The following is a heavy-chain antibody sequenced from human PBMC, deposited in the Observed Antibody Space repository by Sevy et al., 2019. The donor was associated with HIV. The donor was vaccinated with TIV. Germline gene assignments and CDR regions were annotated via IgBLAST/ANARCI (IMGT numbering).Heavy chain of an antibody. V-gene: IGHV3-7*01. CDR1: GFTFSSFW. Sequence: GGSLRLSCAASGFTFSSFWMTWVRQAPGKGLELVANINQDGSEIHYVDSVKGRFSISRDNAKNSLNLQMNSLRAEDTAVYYCARALYAYSSYWGQGTLVTVSS. J-gene: IGHJ4*02. CDR2: INQDGSEI. CDR3: ARALYAYSSY. D-gene: IGHD4-4*01.